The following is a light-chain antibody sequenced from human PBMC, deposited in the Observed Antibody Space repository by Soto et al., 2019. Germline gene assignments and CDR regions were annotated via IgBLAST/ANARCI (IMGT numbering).Light chain of an antibody. V-gene: IGKV1-5*03. CDR1: QSINNW. J-gene: IGKJ1*01. CDR3: HQYHSYAWT. CDR2: KAS. Sequence: DIQMTQSPSTLSASVGDRVTITCRASQSINNWLAWYQQKPGKAPNLLIYKASTLESGVASRFSGIGSGTEFTLTISSLQPDDFATYYCHQYHSYAWTFGQGTKVEIK.